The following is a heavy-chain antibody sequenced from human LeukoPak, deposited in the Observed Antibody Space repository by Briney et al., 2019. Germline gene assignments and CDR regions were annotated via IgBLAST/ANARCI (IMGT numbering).Heavy chain of an antibody. CDR3: AKPDDSGGNLVGL. CDR2: IYYSGSN. J-gene: IGHJ4*02. CDR1: GGSIRSGSHY. V-gene: IGHV4-39*02. D-gene: IGHD3-22*01. Sequence: SETLSLTCTVSGGSIRSGSHYWAWVRQPRGKGLEWIDSIYYSGSNYYNPSRENRVTKSIDTSKTHFSLKLSSLSAADTSVYSCAKPDDSGGNLVGLWCQGTRVTVS.